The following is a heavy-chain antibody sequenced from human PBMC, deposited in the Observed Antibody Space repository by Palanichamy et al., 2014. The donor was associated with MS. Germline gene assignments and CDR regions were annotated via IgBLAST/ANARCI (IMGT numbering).Heavy chain of an antibody. CDR1: GGSISSGSYY. CDR2: INATGST. V-gene: IGHV4-61*02. CDR3: ATEVPLVAVGTGWFDP. D-gene: IGHD6-13*01. Sequence: QVQLQESGPGLVKPSQTLSLTCTVSGGSISSGSYYWSWIRQSAGKGLEWIGRINATGSTNYNPSLKSRVTISVDTSKNQFSLKLSSVTAADTAVYYCATEVPLVAVGTGWFDPWGQGTLVTVSS. J-gene: IGHJ5*02.